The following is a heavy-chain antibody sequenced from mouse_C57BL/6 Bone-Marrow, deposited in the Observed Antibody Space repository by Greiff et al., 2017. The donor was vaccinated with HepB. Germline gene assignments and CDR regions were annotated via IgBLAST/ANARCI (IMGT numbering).Heavy chain of an antibody. J-gene: IGHJ3*01. CDR1: GFTFSDYY. V-gene: IGHV5-12*01. CDR3: ARRAY. CDR2: ISNGGGST. Sequence: EVKLVESGGGLVQPGGSLKLSCAASGFTFSDYYMYWVRQTPEKRLEWVAYISNGGGSTYYPDTVKGRFTISRENAKNTLYLQMSRLKSEDTAMYYCARRAYWGQGTLVTVSA.